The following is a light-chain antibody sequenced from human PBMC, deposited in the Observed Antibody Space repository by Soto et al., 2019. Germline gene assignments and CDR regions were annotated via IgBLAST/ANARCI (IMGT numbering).Light chain of an antibody. V-gene: IGLV2-8*01. CDR2: EVT. CDR1: SVDGGGYDY. CDR3: SSYTGGNPTYV. Sequence: QSGLTQPRSGSESPGQSVTISYSGTSVDGGGYDYVSWYQQHPGKAPKLMIYEVTIRRPGLSDRFSGSTSGNTDSLPLSGLQAADEADSHCSSYTGGNPTYVFGTGTKVTLL. J-gene: IGLJ1*01.